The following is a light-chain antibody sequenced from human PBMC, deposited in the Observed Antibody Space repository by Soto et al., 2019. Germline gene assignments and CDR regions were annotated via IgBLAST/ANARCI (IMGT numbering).Light chain of an antibody. CDR1: QSVSSN. CDR2: GAS. Sequence: EIVMTQSPATLSVSPGERATLSCRASQSVSSNLAWYQQRPGQAPRLLISGASTRPTGIPARFSGSGSGTEFTLTISSLQSEDFAIYYCQQYKNWWTFGQGTKVDIK. CDR3: QQYKNWWT. J-gene: IGKJ1*01. V-gene: IGKV3-15*01.